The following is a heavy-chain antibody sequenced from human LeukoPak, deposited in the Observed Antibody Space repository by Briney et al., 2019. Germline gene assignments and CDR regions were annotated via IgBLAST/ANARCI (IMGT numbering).Heavy chain of an antibody. CDR3: ARDIRPMITFGGVGNWFDP. J-gene: IGHJ5*02. D-gene: IGHD3-16*01. CDR2: VIPIFGTA. CDR1: GGTFSSYA. Sequence: SVKVSCKASGGTFSSYAISWVRQAPGQGLGWMGGVIPIFGTANYAQKFQGRVTITADESTSTAYMELSSLRSEDTAVYYCARDIRPMITFGGVGNWFDPWGQGTLVTVSS. V-gene: IGHV1-69*13.